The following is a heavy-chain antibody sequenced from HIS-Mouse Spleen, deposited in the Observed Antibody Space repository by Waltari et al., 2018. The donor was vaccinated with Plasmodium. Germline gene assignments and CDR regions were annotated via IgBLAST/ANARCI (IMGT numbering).Heavy chain of an antibody. CDR1: ALPFSSYW. D-gene: IGHD6-13*01. CDR2: IKQDGREK. Sequence: EVQLVESGGGLVQPGGSLRRSCAASALPFSSYWMSWVRQAPGKGREWVANIKQDGREKYYVDSVKGRFTISRDNAKNSLYLQMNSLRAEDTAVYYCASSWYWYFDLWGRGTLVTVSS. J-gene: IGHJ2*01. CDR3: ASSWYWYFDL. V-gene: IGHV3-7*01.